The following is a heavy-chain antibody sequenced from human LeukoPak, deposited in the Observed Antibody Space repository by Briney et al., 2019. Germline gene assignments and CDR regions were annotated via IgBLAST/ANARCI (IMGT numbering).Heavy chain of an antibody. V-gene: IGHV1-18*01. CDR3: ARVSHYYGSGSYYSPYFDY. Sequence: ASVKVSCTASGYTFTSYGISWVRQAPGQGLEWMGWISAYNGNTNYAQKLQGRVTMTTDTSTSTAYMELRSLRSDDTAVYYCARVSHYYGSGSYYSPYFDYWGQGTLVTVSS. D-gene: IGHD3-10*01. CDR1: GYTFTSYG. CDR2: ISAYNGNT. J-gene: IGHJ4*02.